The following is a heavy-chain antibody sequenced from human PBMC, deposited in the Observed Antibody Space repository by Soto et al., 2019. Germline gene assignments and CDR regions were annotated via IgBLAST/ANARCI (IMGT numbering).Heavy chain of an antibody. CDR3: ARDGVAVTTGISGY. Sequence: ASVKVSCKASGYTFTGYYMRWVRQAPGQGLEWMGWINPNSGNTKYAQKFQGRVTMTRDTSMSTVYMELRSLTSDDTAVYYCARDGVAVTTGISGYWGQGTLVTVSS. CDR1: GYTFTGYY. J-gene: IGHJ4*02. CDR2: INPNSGNT. D-gene: IGHD4-4*01. V-gene: IGHV1-2*02.